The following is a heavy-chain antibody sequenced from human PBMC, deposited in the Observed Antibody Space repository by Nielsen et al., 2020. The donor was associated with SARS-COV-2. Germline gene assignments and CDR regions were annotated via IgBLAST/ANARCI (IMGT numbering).Heavy chain of an antibody. J-gene: IGHJ4*02. V-gene: IGHV4-34*01. Sequence: SETLSLTCAVYGGSFSGYYWSWIRQPPGKGLEWIGEINHSGSTNYNPSLKSRVTISVETSKNQFSLKLSSVTAADTAVYYCARSDYGSGSYPLHWGQGTLVTVSS. D-gene: IGHD3-10*01. CDR1: GGSFSGYY. CDR2: INHSGST. CDR3: ARSDYGSGSYPLH.